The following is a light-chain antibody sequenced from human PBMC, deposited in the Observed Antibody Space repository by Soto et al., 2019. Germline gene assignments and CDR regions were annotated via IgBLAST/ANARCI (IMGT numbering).Light chain of an antibody. Sequence: EIVLTQSPATLSLSPGERATLSCSASQSVSSYLAWYQQKPGQAPRLLIYDASNRATGIPARFSGSGSGTDFTLTISSLEPEDFAVYYCQQRSNWPPQTFGQGTKVDIK. V-gene: IGKV3-11*01. CDR3: QQRSNWPPQT. CDR2: DAS. J-gene: IGKJ1*01. CDR1: QSVSSY.